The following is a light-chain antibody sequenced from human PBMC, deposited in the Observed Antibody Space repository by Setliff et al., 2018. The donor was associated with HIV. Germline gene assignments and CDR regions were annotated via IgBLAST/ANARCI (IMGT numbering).Light chain of an antibody. CDR2: YDG. Sequence: SALSQPPSTSGTPGQRVTTSCSGGNSNVGSNPVNWYQHLPGTAPKLLIYYDGRRPSGVPDRFSVSKSGTSASLAISGLQSDDEGDYYCATWDDRLNGVVFGEGTKVTVL. V-gene: IGLV1-44*01. J-gene: IGLJ2*01. CDR3: ATWDDRLNGVV. CDR1: NSNVGSNP.